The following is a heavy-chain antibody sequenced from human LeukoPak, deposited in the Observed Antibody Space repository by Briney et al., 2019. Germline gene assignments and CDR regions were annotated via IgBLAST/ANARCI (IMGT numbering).Heavy chain of an antibody. CDR1: GYTFTGYY. Sequence: GASVKVSCKASGYTFTGYYMHWVRQAHGQGLEWMGRINPNSGGTNYAQKFQGRVTMTRDTSISTAYMELSRLRSDDTAVYYCARPRDGYSGDAFDIWGQGTMVTVSS. CDR2: INPNSGGT. J-gene: IGHJ3*02. D-gene: IGHD5-24*01. CDR3: ARPRDGYSGDAFDI. V-gene: IGHV1-2*06.